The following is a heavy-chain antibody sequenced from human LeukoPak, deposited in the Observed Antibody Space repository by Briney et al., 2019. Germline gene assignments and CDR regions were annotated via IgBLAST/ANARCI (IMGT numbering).Heavy chain of an antibody. Sequence: PGGSLRLSCVASGFTFSSYWMSWVRQAPGKGLEWVSYISGGSGYIYYADSVKGRFTISRDNAKNSLYLQMNSLRAEDTAVYYCARAIAVAEGYWGQGTLVTVSS. D-gene: IGHD6-19*01. V-gene: IGHV3-21*01. CDR2: ISGGSGYI. CDR1: GFTFSSYW. J-gene: IGHJ4*02. CDR3: ARAIAVAEGY.